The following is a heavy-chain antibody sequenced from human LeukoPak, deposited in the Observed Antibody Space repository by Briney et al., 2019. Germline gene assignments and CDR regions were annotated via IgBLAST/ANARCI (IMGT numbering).Heavy chain of an antibody. CDR1: GFTFSSYA. D-gene: IGHD6-13*01. Sequence: GGSLRLSCAASGFTFSSYAMHWVRQAPGKGLEWVAVISYDGSNKYYADSVKGRFTIPRDNSKNTLYLQMNSLRAEDTAVYYCAREGYSSSWSARDYYYYMDVWGKGTTVTVSS. V-gene: IGHV3-30*01. CDR2: ISYDGSNK. CDR3: AREGYSSSWSARDYYYYMDV. J-gene: IGHJ6*03.